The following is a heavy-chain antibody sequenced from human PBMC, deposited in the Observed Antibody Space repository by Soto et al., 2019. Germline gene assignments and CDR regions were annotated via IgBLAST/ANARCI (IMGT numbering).Heavy chain of an antibody. CDR2: INHSGST. Sequence: KPSETLSLTCAVYGGSFSGYYWSWIRQPPGKGLEWIGEINHSGSTNYNPSLKSRVTISVDTSKNQFSLKLSSVTAADTAVYYCARGYSSSSLVTAKTSPYYYYGMDVWGQGTTVTVSS. CDR1: GGSFSGYY. CDR3: ARGYSSSSLVTAKTSPYYYYGMDV. D-gene: IGHD6-6*01. J-gene: IGHJ6*02. V-gene: IGHV4-34*01.